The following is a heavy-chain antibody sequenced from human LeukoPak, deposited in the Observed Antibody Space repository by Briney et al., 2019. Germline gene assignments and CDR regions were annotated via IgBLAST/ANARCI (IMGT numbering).Heavy chain of an antibody. CDR2: INPNSGDT. J-gene: IGHJ4*02. CDR1: GYTFTGYY. CDR3: ATERGIAAAGFDY. Sequence: GASVKVSCKASGYTFTGYYIHWMRQAPGHGLEWMGWINPNSGDTKYVQKFQGRVTMTEDTSTDTAYMELSSLRSEDTAVYYCATERGIAAAGFDYWGQGTLVTVSS. D-gene: IGHD6-13*01. V-gene: IGHV1-2*02.